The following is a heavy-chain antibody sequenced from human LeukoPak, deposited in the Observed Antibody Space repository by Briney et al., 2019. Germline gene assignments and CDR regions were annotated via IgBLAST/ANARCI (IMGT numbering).Heavy chain of an antibody. CDR1: GYTFTSYG. CDR3: ATYSSRYFDY. V-gene: IGHV1-18*01. CDR2: ISACNGNT. J-gene: IGHJ4*02. Sequence: RASVKVSCKASGYTFTSYGISWVRQAPGQGLEWMGWISACNGNTNYAQKLQGRVTMTTDTSTSTAYMELRSLRSDDTAVYYCATYSSRYFDYWGQGTLVTVSS. D-gene: IGHD6-13*01.